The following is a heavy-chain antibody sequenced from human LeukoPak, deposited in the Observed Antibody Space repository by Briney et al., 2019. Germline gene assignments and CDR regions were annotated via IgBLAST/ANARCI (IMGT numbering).Heavy chain of an antibody. J-gene: IGHJ4*02. CDR2: IGGGDSQI. V-gene: IGHV3-48*03. D-gene: IGHD6-13*01. CDR1: GFTFSSFQ. Sequence: GGSLRLSCAASGFTFSSFQMTWVRQAPGKGLEWVSYIGGGDSQIFYADSVKGRFTISRDNAENSLYLQMNSLGAEDTAVYYCATDRDSSRQKRFDYWGQGTLVTVSS. CDR3: ATDRDSSRQKRFDY.